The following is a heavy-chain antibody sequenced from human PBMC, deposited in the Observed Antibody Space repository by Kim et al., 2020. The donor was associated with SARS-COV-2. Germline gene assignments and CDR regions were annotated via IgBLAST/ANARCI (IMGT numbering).Heavy chain of an antibody. Sequence: GGSLRLSCAASGFTFSSYSMNWVRQAPGKGLEWVSSISSSSSYIYYADSVKGRFTISRDNAKNSLYLQMNSLRAEDTAVYYCARVTMMSKSFDYWGQGTLVTVSS. V-gene: IGHV3-21*01. D-gene: IGHD3-22*01. CDR1: GFTFSSYS. CDR2: ISSSSSYI. J-gene: IGHJ4*02. CDR3: ARVTMMSKSFDY.